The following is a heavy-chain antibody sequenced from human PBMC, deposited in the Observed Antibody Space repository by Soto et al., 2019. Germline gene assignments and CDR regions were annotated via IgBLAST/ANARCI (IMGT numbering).Heavy chain of an antibody. Sequence: NPGGSLRLSCAASGFTFSDYYMSWIRQAPGKGLEWVSYISSSGSTIYYADSVKGRFTISRDNAKNSLYLQMNSLRAEDTAVYYCARPILLWFGGNSERHYYMDVWGKGTTVTVSS. V-gene: IGHV3-11*01. CDR1: GFTFSDYY. D-gene: IGHD3-10*01. CDR2: ISSSGSTI. J-gene: IGHJ6*03. CDR3: ARPILLWFGGNSERHYYMDV.